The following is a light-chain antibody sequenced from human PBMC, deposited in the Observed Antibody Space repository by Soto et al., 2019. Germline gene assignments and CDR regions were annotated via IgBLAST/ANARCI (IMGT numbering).Light chain of an antibody. Sequence: QSALTQPRSVSGSPGQSVTISCTGTSSDVGDYNYVSWYQQHPGKAPKLLIYAVNMRPSGVPDRFSGSKSGNTASLTISGLQAEDEAYYSCCSYAGCYTWVFGGGTKLTVL. CDR1: SSDVGDYNY. J-gene: IGLJ3*02. CDR2: AVN. V-gene: IGLV2-11*01. CDR3: CSYAGCYTWV.